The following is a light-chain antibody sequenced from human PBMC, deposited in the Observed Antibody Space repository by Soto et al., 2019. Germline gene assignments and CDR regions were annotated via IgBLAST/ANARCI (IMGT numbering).Light chain of an antibody. CDR2: AAY. CDR3: QQGYRTPWA. V-gene: IGKV1-39*01. CDR1: QSISNY. J-gene: IGKJ1*01. Sequence: DIQVTQSPSSLSASVGDRVTITCRASQSISNYLNWYQHKPGKAPKLLIFAAYSLQNGVPSRFSGSGSGTDFTLTIGSLQPEDFATYYCQQGYRTPWAFGQGTKVEIK.